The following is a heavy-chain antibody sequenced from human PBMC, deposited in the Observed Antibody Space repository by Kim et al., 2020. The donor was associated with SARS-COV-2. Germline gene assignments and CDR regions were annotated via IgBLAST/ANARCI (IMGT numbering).Heavy chain of an antibody. J-gene: IGHJ4*02. CDR2: INNEGTNT. CDR3: TTAFEY. V-gene: IGHV3-74*01. Sequence: REVPGKGLVWVAGINNEGTNTYYADSVKGRFTISRDNTKKTVYLQMNSLRAEDTAVYYCTTAFEYWGQGALVTVAS.